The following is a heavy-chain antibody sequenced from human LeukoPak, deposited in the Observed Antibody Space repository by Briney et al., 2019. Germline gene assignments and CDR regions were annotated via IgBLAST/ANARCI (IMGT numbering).Heavy chain of an antibody. CDR2: ISAYNGNT. J-gene: IGHJ4*02. V-gene: IGHV1-18*01. CDR3: ARDRPYSSSWESIDY. CDR1: GYTFTSYG. Sequence: ASVKVSCKASGYTFTSYGITWVRQAPGQGLEWMGWISAYNGNTNYAQKLQGRVTMTTDTSTSTAYMELRSLRSDDTAVYYCARDRPYSSSWESIDYWGQGTLVTVSS. D-gene: IGHD6-13*01.